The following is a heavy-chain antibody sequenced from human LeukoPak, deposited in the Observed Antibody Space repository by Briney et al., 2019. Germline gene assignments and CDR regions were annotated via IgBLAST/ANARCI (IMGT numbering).Heavy chain of an antibody. Sequence: SETLSLTCAVNGGSFSGYYWSWIRQPPGKGLEWIGEINHSGSTNYNPSLKSRVTISVDTSKNQFSLKLSSVTAADTAVYYCATGGWLRGDYWGQGTLVTVSS. V-gene: IGHV4-34*01. CDR2: INHSGST. CDR1: GGSFSGYY. J-gene: IGHJ4*02. D-gene: IGHD5-12*01. CDR3: ATGGWLRGDY.